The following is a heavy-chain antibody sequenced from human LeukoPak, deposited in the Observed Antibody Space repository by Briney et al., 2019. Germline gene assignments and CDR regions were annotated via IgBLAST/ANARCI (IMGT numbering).Heavy chain of an antibody. CDR1: AFTFSSFA. V-gene: IGHV3-30-3*01. CDR2: MSYDGSNK. CDR3: AREANTAFDY. J-gene: IGHJ4*02. D-gene: IGHD2-8*01. Sequence: GGSLRLSCAASAFTFSSFAMHWVRQAPGKGLEWVAVMSYDGSNKYYADSVKGRITISRDNAKNSLYLQMSSLTAEDTALYYCAREANTAFDYWGQGTLVTVSS.